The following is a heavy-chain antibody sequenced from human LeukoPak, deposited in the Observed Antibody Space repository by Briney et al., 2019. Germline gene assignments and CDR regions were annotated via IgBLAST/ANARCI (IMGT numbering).Heavy chain of an antibody. Sequence: PGGSLRLSCAASGFTFSSYWMSWVRQAPGKGLEWVANIKQDGSEKYYVNSVKGRFTISRDNAKNSLYPQMNSLRAEDTAVYYCARVSVGEHPYYYYGMDVWGQGTTVTVSS. V-gene: IGHV3-7*01. CDR1: GFTFSSYW. CDR2: IKQDGSEK. CDR3: ARVSVGEHPYYYYGMDV. D-gene: IGHD1/OR15-1a*01. J-gene: IGHJ6*02.